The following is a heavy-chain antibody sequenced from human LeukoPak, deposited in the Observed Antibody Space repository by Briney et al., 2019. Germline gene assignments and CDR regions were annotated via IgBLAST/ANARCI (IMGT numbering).Heavy chain of an antibody. J-gene: IGHJ6*02. CDR3: ARESVTAYYYYGMDG. D-gene: IGHD1-14*01. CDR1: GFTFSSYS. CDR2: ISSSSSFI. V-gene: IGHV3-21*01. Sequence: PGGSLSLSCAASGFTFSSYSMNWVHQAPGKGLGWVSSISSSSSFIYHADSVKGRFTISRDNAKNSLYLQMNSLRAEDTAVYYCARESVTAYYYYGMDGWGQGTTVTVCS.